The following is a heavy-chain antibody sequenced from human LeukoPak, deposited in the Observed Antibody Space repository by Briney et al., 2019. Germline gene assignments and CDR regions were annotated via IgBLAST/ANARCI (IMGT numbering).Heavy chain of an antibody. Sequence: PSETLSLTCTVSVGSISSGSYNWSWIRQHAGKGLEWSGRIYTSGSTNYNPSLKSRVTISVDTSKNQFSLKLSSVTAADTAVYYCARFPYYDILTGYSWGQGTLVTVSS. V-gene: IGHV4-61*02. D-gene: IGHD3-9*01. CDR2: IYTSGST. J-gene: IGHJ4*02. CDR1: VGSISSGSYN. CDR3: ARFPYYDILTGYS.